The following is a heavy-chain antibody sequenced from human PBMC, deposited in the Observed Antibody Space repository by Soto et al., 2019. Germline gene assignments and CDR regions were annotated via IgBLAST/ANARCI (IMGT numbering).Heavy chain of an antibody. V-gene: IGHV3-21*01. CDR3: ARDLGVVVVPPTFDY. CDR1: GFTFSTFS. Sequence: GGSLRLSCAASGFTFSTFSMNWVRQAPGKGLEWVSAISSSSSYTYYADSLRGRFSISRDNAKNSLYLQMNSLRAEDTAVYYCARDLGVVVVPPTFDYWGQGILVTGSS. CDR2: ISSSSSYT. D-gene: IGHD2-2*01. J-gene: IGHJ4*02.